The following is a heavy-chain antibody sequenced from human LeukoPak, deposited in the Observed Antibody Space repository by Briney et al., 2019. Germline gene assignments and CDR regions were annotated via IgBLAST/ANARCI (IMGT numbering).Heavy chain of an antibody. CDR2: ISSSGSTI. V-gene: IGHV3-48*04. D-gene: IGHD3-10*02. Sequence: GGSLRLSCAASGFTFSSYSMNWVRQAPGKGLEWVSYISSSGSTIYYADSVRGRFTISRDNAKNSLYLQMNSLRAEDTAVYYCAELGITMIGGVWGKGTTVTISS. CDR3: AELGITMIGGV. CDR1: GFTFSSYS. J-gene: IGHJ6*04.